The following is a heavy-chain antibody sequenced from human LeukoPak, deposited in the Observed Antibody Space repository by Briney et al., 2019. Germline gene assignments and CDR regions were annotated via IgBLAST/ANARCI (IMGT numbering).Heavy chain of an antibody. Sequence: AASVTVSCKASGYTFTSYDINWVRQAAGQGLEGMGWMNPNSGNTGYAQKFQGRVTMTRNTSISTAYMELSSLRSEDTAVYYCARGLKMLRSSSWDPWGQGTLVTVSS. D-gene: IGHD6-13*01. V-gene: IGHV1-8*01. CDR3: ARGLKMLRSSSWDP. CDR1: GYTFTSYD. CDR2: MNPNSGNT. J-gene: IGHJ5*02.